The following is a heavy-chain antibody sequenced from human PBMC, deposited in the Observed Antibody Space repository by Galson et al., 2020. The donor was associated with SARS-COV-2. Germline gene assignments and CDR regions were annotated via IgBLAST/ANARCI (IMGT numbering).Heavy chain of an antibody. CDR1: GFTFSGYG. V-gene: IGHV3-30*18. D-gene: IGHD3-9*01. J-gene: IGHJ5*01. CDR3: AKGPSGGYFDWLES. Sequence: QAGGSLRLSCAASGFTFSGYGMHWVRQAPGKGLEWVAIISYDGKNKYYADSMKGRFTVSRDNSQNTLYLQMNSLRADDTAVYYCAKGPSGGYFDWLESWGQGTLVTVSS. CDR2: ISYDGKNK.